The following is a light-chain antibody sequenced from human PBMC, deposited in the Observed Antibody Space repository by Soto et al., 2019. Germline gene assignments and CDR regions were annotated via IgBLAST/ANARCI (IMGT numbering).Light chain of an antibody. CDR3: QQYDSSPYT. CDR1: QSVSSSY. V-gene: IGKV3-20*01. CDR2: GAS. J-gene: IGKJ2*01. Sequence: EIVLTQSPGTLSLSPGERVTLSCRASQSVSSSYLAWYQQKPGQAPRLLIYGASSRATGIPDKFSGSGSGTDFTLTISRLEPEDFAVYYGQQYDSSPYTFGQGTKLEIK.